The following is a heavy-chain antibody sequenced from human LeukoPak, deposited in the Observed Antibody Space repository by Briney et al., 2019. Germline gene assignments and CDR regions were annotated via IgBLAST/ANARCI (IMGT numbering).Heavy chain of an antibody. D-gene: IGHD3-10*01. Sequence: PGGSLRLSCAASGFTFSNYRMIWVRQAPGKGLEWVANIKQDGSEKDYVDSVKGRSTISRDNAKNSLYLQMNTLRAEDTAVYYCASASDRASYWGQGTLVTVSS. J-gene: IGHJ4*02. CDR1: GFTFSNYR. CDR3: ASASDRASY. CDR2: IKQDGSEK. V-gene: IGHV3-7*02.